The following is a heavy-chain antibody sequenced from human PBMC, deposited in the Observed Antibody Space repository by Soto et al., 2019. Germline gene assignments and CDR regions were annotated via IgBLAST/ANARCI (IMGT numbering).Heavy chain of an antibody. J-gene: IGHJ4*02. CDR1: GGSISSGGYY. CDR2: IYYSGST. V-gene: IGHV4-31*03. D-gene: IGHD6-6*01. CDR3: AGERTSKAARPARLFDY. Sequence: SETLSLTCTVSGGSISSGGYYWSWIRQHPGKGLEWIGYIYYSGSTYYNPSLKSRVTISVDTSKNQFSLKLSSVTAADTAVYYCAGERTSKAARPARLFDYWGQGTLVTVSS.